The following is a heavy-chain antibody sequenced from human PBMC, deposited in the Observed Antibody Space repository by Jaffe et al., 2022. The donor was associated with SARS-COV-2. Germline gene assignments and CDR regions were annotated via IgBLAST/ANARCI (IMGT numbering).Heavy chain of an antibody. CDR1: GYTFTSYA. V-gene: IGHV1-3*01. Sequence: QVQLVQSGAEVKKPGASVKVSCKASGYTFTSYAMHWVRQAPGQRLEWMGWINAGNGNTKYSQKFQGRVTITRDTSASTAYMELSSLRSEDTAVYYCARGSVYYYGSGSTGPKGDYMDVWGKGTTVTVSS. J-gene: IGHJ6*03. CDR2: INAGNGNT. CDR3: ARGSVYYYGSGSTGPKGDYMDV. D-gene: IGHD3-10*01.